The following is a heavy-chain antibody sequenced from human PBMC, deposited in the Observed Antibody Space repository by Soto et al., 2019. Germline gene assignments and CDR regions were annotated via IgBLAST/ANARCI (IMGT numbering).Heavy chain of an antibody. J-gene: IGHJ4*02. CDR3: AKVKIGAAATGTLHLPDH. V-gene: IGHV3-30*18. Sequence: GGSLRLSCAASGFTFSACAMHWVRQGPGKGLEWVAVISDDGKNEYYADSVKGRFTVSRDNSKNTVYMQMNSLRGEDTAMYYCAKVKIGAAATGTLHLPDHWGQGTLVTVSS. CDR1: GFTFSACA. D-gene: IGHD6-13*01. CDR2: ISDDGKNE.